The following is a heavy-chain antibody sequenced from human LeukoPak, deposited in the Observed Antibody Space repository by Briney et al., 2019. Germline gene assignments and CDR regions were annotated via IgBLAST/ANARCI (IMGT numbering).Heavy chain of an antibody. CDR3: ARDPPLYSGSSNYFDY. J-gene: IGHJ4*02. V-gene: IGHV1-46*01. CDR2: VNPSGGTT. Sequence: ASVKVSCKASGYTFTSSYMHWVRQAPGQGLEGMGIVNPSGGTTSYAQKFQGRVTMTRDTSTSTVYMELSSLISEDTAVYYCARDPPLYSGSSNYFDYWGQGTLVTVSS. CDR1: GYTFTSSY. D-gene: IGHD1-26*01.